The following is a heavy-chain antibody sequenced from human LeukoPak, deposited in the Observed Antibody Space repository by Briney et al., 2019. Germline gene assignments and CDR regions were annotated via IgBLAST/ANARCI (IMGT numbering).Heavy chain of an antibody. CDR3: AKALSRPVLRYFDWLSPE. V-gene: IGHV3-30*18. D-gene: IGHD3-9*01. CDR2: ISYDGSNK. J-gene: IGHJ4*02. Sequence: GGSLRLSCAASGFTFSSYGMHWVRQAPGKGLEWVAVISYDGSNKYYADSVKGRFTISRDNSKNTLYLQMNSLRAEDTAVYYCAKALSRPVLRYFDWLSPEGGQGTLVTVSS. CDR1: GFTFSSYG.